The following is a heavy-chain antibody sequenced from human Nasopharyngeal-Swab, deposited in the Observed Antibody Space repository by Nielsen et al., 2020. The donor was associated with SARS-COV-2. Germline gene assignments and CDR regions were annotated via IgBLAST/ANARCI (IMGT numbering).Heavy chain of an antibody. J-gene: IGHJ3*02. CDR3: AREGPYSGTNVFDI. D-gene: IGHD5-12*01. Sequence: GGFLRLSCAASGFSFNNHGMHWVRQAPGKGLEWVAVIWSDGKTTKYADSVKGRLTISRDKYRNTLYLQMNNLRVEDTAIYYCAREGPYSGTNVFDIWGQGTMVTVSS. V-gene: IGHV3-33*01. CDR2: IWSDGKTT. CDR1: GFSFNNHG.